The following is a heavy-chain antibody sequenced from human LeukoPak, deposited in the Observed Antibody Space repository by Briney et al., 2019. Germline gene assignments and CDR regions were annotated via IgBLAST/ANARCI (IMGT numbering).Heavy chain of an antibody. V-gene: IGHV4-4*07. CDR1: GASISGYY. D-gene: IGHD2-2*01. CDR2: IHSSGIT. J-gene: IGHJ5*02. Sequence: SETLSLTCTVSGASISGYYWTWIRQPAGKGLEWIGRIHSSGITNYNPSLKSRVTMSIDTSKNQFSLKVTFVIAADTAVYYCARDDADPSGQFKAFDPWGQGTLVTVSS. CDR3: ARDDADPSGQFKAFDP.